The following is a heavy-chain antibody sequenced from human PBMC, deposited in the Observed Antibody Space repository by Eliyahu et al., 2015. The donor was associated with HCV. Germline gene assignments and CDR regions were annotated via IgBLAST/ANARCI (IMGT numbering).Heavy chain of an antibody. CDR1: GFTFSSYA. CDR3: AKDGIAARTMTYYFDY. D-gene: IGHD6-6*01. Sequence: EVQLLESGGGLVQPGGSLRLSCAASGFTFSSYAMSWVRQAPGKGLEWVSAISGSGGSTYYADSVKGRFTISRDNSKNTLYLQMNSLRAEDTAVYYCAKDGIAARTMTYYFDYWGQGTLVTVSS. CDR2: ISGSGGST. V-gene: IGHV3-23*01. J-gene: IGHJ4*02.